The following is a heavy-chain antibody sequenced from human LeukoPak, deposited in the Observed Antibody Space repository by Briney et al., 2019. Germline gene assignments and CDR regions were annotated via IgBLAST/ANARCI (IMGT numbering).Heavy chain of an antibody. CDR1: GFSLTNYA. V-gene: IGHV3-23*01. CDR2: FNGGGTYS. Sequence: PGGSLRLSCAASGFSLTNYAMGWVRQAPGKGLERLSTFNGGGTYSHHADSVKGRFTMSRDTSKNTVYLQMNSLRAEDTAMYYCAREDARDGGYFDYWAQGTLVTVSS. D-gene: IGHD3-16*01. J-gene: IGHJ4*02. CDR3: AREDARDGGYFDY.